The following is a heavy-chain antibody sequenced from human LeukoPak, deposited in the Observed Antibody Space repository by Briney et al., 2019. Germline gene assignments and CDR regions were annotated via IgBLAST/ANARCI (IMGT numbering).Heavy chain of an antibody. J-gene: IGHJ4*02. V-gene: IGHV3-7*03. CDR3: ATPRDYYDSSGHHPGGD. CDR2: IKEDGTRK. CDR1: GFTFSSHW. D-gene: IGHD3-22*01. Sequence: GGSLRLSCAASGFTFSSHWMTWVRQAPGKGLEWVAKIKEDGTRKNYVDPVKGRFTISRDNAKNSLYLQMSGLRAEDTGLYYCATPRDYYDSSGHHPGGDWGQGNLVTASS.